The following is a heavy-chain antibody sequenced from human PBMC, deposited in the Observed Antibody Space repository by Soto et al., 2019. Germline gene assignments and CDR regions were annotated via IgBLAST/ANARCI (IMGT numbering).Heavy chain of an antibody. D-gene: IGHD6-19*01. Sequence: GGSLRLSCVASGFTFSSYGMHWVRQAPGKGLEWLAVIWYDGSIKYYADSVKGRFTISRDDSKNTLYLQMDSLRVEDSAIYYCPRAFSPGVAGRLFDFWGRGTPVPVSS. J-gene: IGHJ4*02. V-gene: IGHV3-33*08. CDR3: PRAFSPGVAGRLFDF. CDR1: GFTFSSYG. CDR2: IWYDGSIK.